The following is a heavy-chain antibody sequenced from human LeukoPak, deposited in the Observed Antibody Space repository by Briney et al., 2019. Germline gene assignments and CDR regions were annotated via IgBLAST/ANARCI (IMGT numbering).Heavy chain of an antibody. CDR1: GYTLTSYY. D-gene: IGHD6-19*01. J-gene: IGHJ5*02. CDR3: ARSPRSSGWYGWWFDP. Sequence: ASVKVSCKASGYTLTSYYMHWVRQAPAQGLEWMGIINPSGGSTSYAQKFQGRVTMTRDTSTSTVYMELSSLRSEDTAVYCCARSPRSSGWYGWWFDPWGQGTLVTVSS. CDR2: INPSGGST. V-gene: IGHV1-46*03.